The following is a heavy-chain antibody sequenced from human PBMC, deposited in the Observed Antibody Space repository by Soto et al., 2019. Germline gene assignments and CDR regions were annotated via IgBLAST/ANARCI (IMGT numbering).Heavy chain of an antibody. D-gene: IGHD2-2*01. CDR3: ARKRLRTCVLYFDS. CDR1: GGSVSSGGYY. CDR2: IDSSGSN. V-gene: IGHV4-61*08. J-gene: IGHJ4*02. Sequence: SETLSLTCTVSGGSVSSGGYYWSWIRQPPGKGLEWIGYIDSSGSNNYNPSIKSRVTISLDASKNQFSLNRNSAAAEDTAGYYFARKRLRTCVLYFDSWGEGHLCTASP.